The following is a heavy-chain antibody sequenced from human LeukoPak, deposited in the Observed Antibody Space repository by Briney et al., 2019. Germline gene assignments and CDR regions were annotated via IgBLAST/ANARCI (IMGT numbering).Heavy chain of an antibody. D-gene: IGHD2-15*01. V-gene: IGHV1-3*01. Sequence: ASVKVSCKASGYTFTSYAMHWVRQAPGQRLEWMGWINAGNGITKYSQKFQGRVTITRDTSASTAYMELSSLRSEDTAVYYCARSRGVVAAASFQHWGQGTLVTVSS. J-gene: IGHJ1*01. CDR3: ARSRGVVAAASFQH. CDR2: INAGNGIT. CDR1: GYTFTSYA.